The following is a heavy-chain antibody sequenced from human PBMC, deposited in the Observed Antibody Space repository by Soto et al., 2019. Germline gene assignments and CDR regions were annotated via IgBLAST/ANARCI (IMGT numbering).Heavy chain of an antibody. Sequence: QVQLQESGPGLVKPSGTLSLTCAVSGASISSSNWWSWVRQPPGKGLEWIGEIYHSGSTNYNPSLKSRVTILVDKSKNQFSLKLSSVTAADTAVYYCARVVGGYYYGMDVWGQGTTVTVSS. J-gene: IGHJ6*02. CDR2: IYHSGST. CDR1: GASISSSNW. D-gene: IGHD2-2*01. CDR3: ARVVGGYYYGMDV. V-gene: IGHV4-4*02.